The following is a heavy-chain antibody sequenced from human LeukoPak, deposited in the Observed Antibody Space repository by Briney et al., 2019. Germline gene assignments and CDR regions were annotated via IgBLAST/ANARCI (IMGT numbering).Heavy chain of an antibody. CDR1: GGTFSSYA. CDR3: ARGPPIETMVVIPLDC. Sequence: SVKVSCKASGGTFSSYAISWVRQAPGQGLEWMGGIIPIFGTANYAQKFQGRVTITTDESTSTAYMELSSLRSEDTAVYYCARGPPIETMVVIPLDCWGQGTLVTVSS. J-gene: IGHJ4*02. V-gene: IGHV1-69*05. CDR2: IIPIFGTA. D-gene: IGHD2-21*01.